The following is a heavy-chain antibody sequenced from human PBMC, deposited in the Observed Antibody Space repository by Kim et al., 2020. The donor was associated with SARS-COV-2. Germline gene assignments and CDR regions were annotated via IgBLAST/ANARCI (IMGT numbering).Heavy chain of an antibody. J-gene: IGHJ4*02. CDR3: VTGSGYCSGSSCFHLAN. V-gene: IGHV3-21*01. Sequence: GGSLRLSCAASGFTFNKNTMNWVRQAPGKGLEWVSSISSTGTFLYYADSVKGRFTISRDNARNSLYLQMRNLRAEDTAVYYCVTGSGYCSGSSCFHLANWCQGTLVTDSS. CDR1: GFTFNKNT. CDR2: ISSTGTFL. D-gene: IGHD2-2*01.